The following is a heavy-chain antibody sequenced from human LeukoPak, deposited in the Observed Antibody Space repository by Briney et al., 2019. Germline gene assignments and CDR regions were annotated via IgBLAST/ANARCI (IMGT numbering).Heavy chain of an antibody. Sequence: SVKVSCKASGGTFSSYAISWVRQAPGQGLEWMGGIIPIFGTANYAQKFQGRVTITADESTSTAYMELSSLRSEDTAVYYCARGAGTTGTTYVYDAFDIWGQGTMVTVSS. CDR3: ARGAGTTGTTYVYDAFDI. D-gene: IGHD1-1*01. V-gene: IGHV1-69*01. J-gene: IGHJ3*02. CDR1: GGTFSSYA. CDR2: IIPIFGTA.